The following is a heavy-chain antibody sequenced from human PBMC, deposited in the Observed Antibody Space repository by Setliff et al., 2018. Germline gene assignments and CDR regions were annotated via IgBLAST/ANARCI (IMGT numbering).Heavy chain of an antibody. Sequence: RASVKVSCKTSGYTFISYGISWVRQAPGQGLEWMGWISGYNGNTDYAQNFQGRVTMTTDTSTSTAYMELRSLRSDDTAVYYCARDPRGYSGFDRFRGAFNIWGQGTMVTVSS. CDR2: ISGYNGNT. CDR1: GYTFISYG. D-gene: IGHD5-12*01. V-gene: IGHV1-18*01. J-gene: IGHJ3*02. CDR3: ARDPRGYSGFDRFRGAFNI.